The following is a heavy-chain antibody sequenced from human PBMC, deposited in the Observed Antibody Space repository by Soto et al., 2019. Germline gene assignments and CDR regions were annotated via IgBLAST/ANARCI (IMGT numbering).Heavy chain of an antibody. J-gene: IGHJ6*02. CDR2: ISYDGSNK. Sequence: GGSLRLSCAASGFTFSSYGMHWVRQAPGKGLEWVAVISYDGSNKYYADSVKGRFTISRDNSKNSLYLQMHSLRAEDTAVYYCARDETKYRSVTPTDHGVDVWGQGTTVTVSS. CDR1: GFTFSSYG. D-gene: IGHD4-17*01. CDR3: ARDETKYRSVTPTDHGVDV. V-gene: IGHV3-33*05.